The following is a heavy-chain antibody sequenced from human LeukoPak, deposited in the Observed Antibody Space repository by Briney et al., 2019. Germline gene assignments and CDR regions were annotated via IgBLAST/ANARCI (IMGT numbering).Heavy chain of an antibody. CDR2: ISAYNGNT. J-gene: IGHJ4*02. V-gene: IGHV1-18*01. Sequence: ASVKVSCKASGYTFTSYGISWVRQAPGQGLEWMGWISAYNGNTDYAQKLQGRVTITTDTSTSTAYMELRSLRSDDTAVYYCARDGTTELALYYFDYWGQGTLVTVSS. CDR1: GYTFTSYG. CDR3: ARDGTTELALYYFDY. D-gene: IGHD4-17*01.